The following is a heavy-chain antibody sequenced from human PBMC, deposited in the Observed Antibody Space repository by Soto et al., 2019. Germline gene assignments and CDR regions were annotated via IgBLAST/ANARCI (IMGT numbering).Heavy chain of an antibody. D-gene: IGHD1-20*01. J-gene: IGHJ4*02. V-gene: IGHV4-59*01. Sequence: PSETLSLTCTVSGGSISSYYWSWIRQPPGKGLEWIGFIYYTGSTTSNPSLESRATISVDASKNQFSLKLSSVTAADTALYFCASGYNWNGLEFWGRGTLVSVSS. CDR1: GGSISSYY. CDR2: IYYTGST. CDR3: ASGYNWNGLEF.